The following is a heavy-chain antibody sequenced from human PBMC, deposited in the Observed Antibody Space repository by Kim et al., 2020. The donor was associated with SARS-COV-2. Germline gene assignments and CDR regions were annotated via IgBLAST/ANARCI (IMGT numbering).Heavy chain of an antibody. CDR2: ISWNSGSI. D-gene: IGHD6-25*01. J-gene: IGHJ4*02. CDR3: AKGGGAAAEYYFDY. V-gene: IGHV3-9*01. CDR1: GFTFDDYA. Sequence: GGSLRLSCATSGFTFDDYAMHWVRQAPGKGLEWVSGISWNSGSIGYADSVKGRFTISRDNAKNSLNLQMNSLRAEDTALYYCAKGGGAAAEYYFDYWGQGTLVTVSS.